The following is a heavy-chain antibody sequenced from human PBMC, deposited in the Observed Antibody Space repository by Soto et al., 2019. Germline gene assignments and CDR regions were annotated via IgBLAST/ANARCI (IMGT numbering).Heavy chain of an antibody. J-gene: IGHJ6*02. D-gene: IGHD6-19*01. CDR3: ARAVAGHYYYYGMDV. Sequence: ASVKVSCKASGYTFTSYDINWVRQATGQGLEWMGWMNPNSGNTGYTQKFQGRVTMTRNTSISTAYMELSSLRSEDTAVYYCARAVAGHYYYYGMDVWGQGTTVTVSS. V-gene: IGHV1-8*01. CDR1: GYTFTSYD. CDR2: MNPNSGNT.